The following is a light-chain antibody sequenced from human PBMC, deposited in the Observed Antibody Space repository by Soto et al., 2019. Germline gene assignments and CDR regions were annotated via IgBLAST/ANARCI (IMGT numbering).Light chain of an antibody. Sequence: EIVLTQSPVTLSLSPGERATLSCRASQSINTYLGWYQQKPCQAPRLLIYDASTRTTGTPARFSGSGSGTDFTLTISSLEPKDFAVYYCQQRRSWPPLTFGGGTMVEI. CDR3: QQRRSWPPLT. CDR1: QSINTY. V-gene: IGKV3-11*01. J-gene: IGKJ4*01. CDR2: DAS.